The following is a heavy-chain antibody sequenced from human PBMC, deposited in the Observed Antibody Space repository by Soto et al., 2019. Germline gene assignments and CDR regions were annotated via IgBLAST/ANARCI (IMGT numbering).Heavy chain of an antibody. CDR2: AYWDDDN. D-gene: IGHD1-20*01. V-gene: IGHV2-5*02. Sequence: QITLKESGPTLVKPTQTLTLTCSFSGFSLSTTGVGVGWIRQPPGKALEWLGFAYWDDDNRYSPSLKSRLTTATDAAGNHVFLTMTNLDPVDPATYFCAHRRGGYTWDHAHFDYWGQGPLVTVSS. J-gene: IGHJ4*02. CDR1: GFSLSTTGVG. CDR3: AHRRGGYTWDHAHFDY.